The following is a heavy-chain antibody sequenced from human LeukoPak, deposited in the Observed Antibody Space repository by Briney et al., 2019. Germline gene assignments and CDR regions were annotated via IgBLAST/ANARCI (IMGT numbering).Heavy chain of an antibody. D-gene: IGHD2-21*01. CDR3: ARPRGCGTSRCNNFDY. CDR1: GFIFSDFS. V-gene: IGHV3-7*01. CDR2: MDENGSEI. J-gene: IGHJ4*02. Sequence: HTGGSLRLSCAVSGFIFSDFSMSWVRQAPGKGLEWVAKMDENGSEIFYVDSVKGRFTISRDNAKNSLYLQMNRLRAEDTAVYYCARPRGCGTSRCNNFDYWGQGTLVTVSS.